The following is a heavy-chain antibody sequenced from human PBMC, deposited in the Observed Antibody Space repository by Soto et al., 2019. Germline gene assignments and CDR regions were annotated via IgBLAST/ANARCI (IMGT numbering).Heavy chain of an antibody. V-gene: IGHV1-46*01. CDR1: GYTFTSYY. D-gene: IGHD2-2*01. CDR2: INPSGGST. Sequence: ASVKVSCKASGYTFTSYYMHWVRQAPGQGLEWMGIINPSGGSTSYAQKFQGRVTMTRDTSTSTVYMELSSLRSEDTAVYYCARARDIVVVPAAITDYYYGMDVWGQGTTVTVSS. J-gene: IGHJ6*02. CDR3: ARARDIVVVPAAITDYYYGMDV.